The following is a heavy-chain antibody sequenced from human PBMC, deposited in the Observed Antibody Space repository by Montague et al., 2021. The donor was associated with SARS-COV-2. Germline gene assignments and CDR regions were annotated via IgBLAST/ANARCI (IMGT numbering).Heavy chain of an antibody. CDR2: LFHIDTA. Sequence: SETLSLTCTVSDGSGISTYPHWHWVRQSPGRGLEWIGGYLFHIDTADYNASLRSRVTISVDTSKNQFSLKLTSVTAADTAVYYCTRGIDSYKTGYWGQGVQVTVSS. CDR3: TRGIDSYKTGY. V-gene: IGHV4-61*01. CDR1: DGSGISTYPH. J-gene: IGHJ4*02. D-gene: IGHD6-13*01.